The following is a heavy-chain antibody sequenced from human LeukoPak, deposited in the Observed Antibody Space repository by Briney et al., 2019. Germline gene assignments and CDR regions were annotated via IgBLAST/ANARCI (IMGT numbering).Heavy chain of an antibody. CDR3: ASSIAAAGMSKSGYYYYMDV. CDR1: GGSISSYY. Sequence: PSETLSLTCTVSGGSISSYYWSWIRQPPGKGLEWIGYIYTSGSTNYNPSLKSRVTISVDTSKNQFSLKLSSVTAADTAVYYCASSIAAAGMSKSGYYYYMDVWGKGTTVTVSS. J-gene: IGHJ6*03. V-gene: IGHV4-4*09. D-gene: IGHD6-13*01. CDR2: IYTSGST.